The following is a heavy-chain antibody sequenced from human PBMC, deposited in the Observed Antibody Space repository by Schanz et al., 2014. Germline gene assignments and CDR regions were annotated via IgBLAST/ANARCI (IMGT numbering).Heavy chain of an antibody. CDR1: GFTFSAHA. V-gene: IGHV3-23*04. CDR2: ISGSGRDT. D-gene: IGHD3-9*01. Sequence: AQLVESGGGVVQPGRSLRLSCAASGFTFSAHAMSWVRQAPGKGPEWFSAISGSGRDTYYAASVKGRFTISRDNSKNTLSLQMNSLRAEDTAVYYCAKHVRSLTGNDYWGQGTLVTVSS. J-gene: IGHJ4*02. CDR3: AKHVRSLTGNDY.